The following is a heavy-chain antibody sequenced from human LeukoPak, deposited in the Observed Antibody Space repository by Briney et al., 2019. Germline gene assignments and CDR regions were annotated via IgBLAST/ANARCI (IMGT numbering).Heavy chain of an antibody. Sequence: PSETLSLTCTVSGGSISSYYWSWIRQPPGRELEWIGYIYYSGSTNYNPSLKSRVTISVDTSKNQFSLKLSSVTAADTAVYYCARDRGGYGDYVYWYFDLWGRGTLVTVSS. CDR3: ARDRGGYGDYVYWYFDL. V-gene: IGHV4-59*01. CDR2: IYYSGST. D-gene: IGHD4-17*01. CDR1: GGSISSYY. J-gene: IGHJ2*01.